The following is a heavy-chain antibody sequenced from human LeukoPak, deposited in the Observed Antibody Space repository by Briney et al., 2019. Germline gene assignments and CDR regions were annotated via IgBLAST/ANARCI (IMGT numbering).Heavy chain of an antibody. CDR1: GFTFSSYA. CDR2: ISYDGSNK. J-gene: IGHJ4*02. D-gene: IGHD6-19*01. Sequence: GGSLRLSCAASGFTFSSYAMHWVRQAPGKGLEWVAVISYDGSNKYYAGSVKGRFTISRDNSKNTLYLQMNSLRAEDTAVYYCARDLSPGIAVAGRFDYWGQGTLVTVSS. CDR3: ARDLSPGIAVAGRFDY. V-gene: IGHV3-30*04.